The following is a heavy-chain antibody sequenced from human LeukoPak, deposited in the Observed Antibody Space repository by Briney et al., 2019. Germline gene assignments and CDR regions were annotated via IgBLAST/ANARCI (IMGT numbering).Heavy chain of an antibody. CDR2: ISSNGGST. V-gene: IGHV3-64*01. Sequence: GGSLRLSCAASGFTFSSYAMHWVRQAPGKGLEYVSAISSNGGSTYYANSVKGRFTISRDNSKNTPYLQMGSLRAEDMAVYYCARSAGVRNELDYWGQGTLVTVSS. CDR3: ARSAGVRNELDY. D-gene: IGHD1-1*01. J-gene: IGHJ4*02. CDR1: GFTFSSYA.